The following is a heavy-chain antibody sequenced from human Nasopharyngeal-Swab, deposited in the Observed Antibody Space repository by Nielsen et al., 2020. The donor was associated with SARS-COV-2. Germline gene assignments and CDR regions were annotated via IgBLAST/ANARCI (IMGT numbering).Heavy chain of an antibody. CDR1: GFTFSSYW. Sequence: GESLKISCAASGFTFSSYWIHWVRQAPGKGLVWVSRINSDGSSTYYADSVKGRFTISRDNSKNTLYLQMNSLRAEDTAVYYCAKGHSSSWPDYYYYGMDVWGQGTTVTVSS. CDR2: INSDGSST. D-gene: IGHD6-13*01. V-gene: IGHV3-74*01. CDR3: AKGHSSSWPDYYYYGMDV. J-gene: IGHJ6*02.